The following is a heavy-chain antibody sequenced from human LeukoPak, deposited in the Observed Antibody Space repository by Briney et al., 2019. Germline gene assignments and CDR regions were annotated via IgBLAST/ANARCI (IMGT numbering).Heavy chain of an antibody. J-gene: IGHJ4*02. CDR1: GYTFTNYA. D-gene: IGHD3-16*02. CDR3: ARAFQSLGGLSLPDY. Sequence: ASVKVSCKASGYTFTNYAMNWVRQAPGQGLEWMGWIHPSTGNPTYAQGFTGRFVFSLDTSVSTTYLQISSLKAEDTAVYYCARAFQSLGGLSLPDYWGQGTLVAVSS. V-gene: IGHV7-4-1*02. CDR2: IHPSTGNP.